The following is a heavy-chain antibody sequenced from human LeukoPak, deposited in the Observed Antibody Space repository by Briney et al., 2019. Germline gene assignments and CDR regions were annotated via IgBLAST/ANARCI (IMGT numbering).Heavy chain of an antibody. V-gene: IGHV1-18*01. D-gene: IGHD4-17*01. CDR3: ARDRLRGYYYYGMDV. CDR1: GGTFSSYA. CDR2: ISAYNGNT. Sequence: ASVKVSCKASGGTFSSYAISWVRQAPGQGREWMGWISAYNGNTNYAQKLQGKVTMTTDTSTSTAYMELRSLRSDDTAVYYCARDRLRGYYYYGMDVWGQGTTVTVSS. J-gene: IGHJ6*02.